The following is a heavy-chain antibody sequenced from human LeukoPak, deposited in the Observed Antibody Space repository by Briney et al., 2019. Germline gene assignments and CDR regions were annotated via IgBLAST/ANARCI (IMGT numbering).Heavy chain of an antibody. CDR3: ALRASGYYLTIDY. CDR2: INHSGST. J-gene: IGHJ4*02. D-gene: IGHD3-22*01. Sequence: PSETLSLTCAVYGGSFSGYYWSWIRQPPGKGLEWIWEINHSGSTNYNPSLKSRVTISVDTSKNQFSLKLSSVTAADTAVYYCALRASGYYLTIDYWGQGTLVTVSS. CDR1: GGSFSGYY. V-gene: IGHV4-34*01.